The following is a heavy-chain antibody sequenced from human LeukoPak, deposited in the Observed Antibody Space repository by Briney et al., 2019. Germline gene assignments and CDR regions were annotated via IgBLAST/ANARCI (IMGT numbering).Heavy chain of an antibody. CDR2: IYYSGST. V-gene: IGHV4-39*01. CDR3: ARHPPALGFFWGGYYSDY. CDR1: GGSISSSSYY. D-gene: IGHD3-3*01. Sequence: PSETLSLTCTVSGGSISSSSYYWGWIRQPPGKGLEWIGSIYYSGSTYYNPSLKSRVTISVDTSKNQFSLKLSSVTAADTAMYYCARHPPALGFFWGGYYSDYWGQGALVTVSS. J-gene: IGHJ4*02.